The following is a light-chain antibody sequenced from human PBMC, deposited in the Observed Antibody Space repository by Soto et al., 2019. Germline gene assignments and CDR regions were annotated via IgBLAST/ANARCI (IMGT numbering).Light chain of an antibody. V-gene: IGKV1-39*01. CDR2: AAS. J-gene: IGKJ2*01. CDR1: QSISSY. CDR3: QQSYSTPIYT. Sequence: DIQMTQSPSSLSASVGDRVTITCRASQSISSYLNWYQQKPGKAPKLLIYAASSLQSGVPSRFSGSGSGTDFTLTISSLQPEDFATYYCQQSYSTPIYTFGQGTWLDLK.